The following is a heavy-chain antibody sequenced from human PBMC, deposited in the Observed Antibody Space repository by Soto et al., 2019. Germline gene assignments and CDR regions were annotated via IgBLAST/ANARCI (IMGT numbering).Heavy chain of an antibody. CDR3: AKDRRYSSGWGTFDY. V-gene: IGHV3-30*18. CDR2: ISYDGSNK. D-gene: IGHD6-19*01. Sequence: GGSLRLSCAASGFTFSTHWMHWVRQGPGKGLEWVAVISYDGSNKYYADSVKGRFTISRDNSKNTLYLQMNSLRAEDTAVYYCAKDRRYSSGWGTFDYWGQGTLVTVSS. CDR1: GFTFSTHW. J-gene: IGHJ4*02.